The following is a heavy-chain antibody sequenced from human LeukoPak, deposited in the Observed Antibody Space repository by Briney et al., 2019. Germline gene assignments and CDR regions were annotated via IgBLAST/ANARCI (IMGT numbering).Heavy chain of an antibody. Sequence: EGSLRLSCAASGFIVSNSYMSWVRQAPGKGLEWVSVLHTGGRTFYADSVMGRFTISTDNSKNTLFLQMNSLRAEDTALYYCARVTVRGVAGSGDYWGQGTLVTVSS. CDR1: GFIVSNSY. D-gene: IGHD3-10*01. J-gene: IGHJ4*02. CDR2: LHTGGRT. V-gene: IGHV3-53*01. CDR3: ARVTVRGVAGSGDY.